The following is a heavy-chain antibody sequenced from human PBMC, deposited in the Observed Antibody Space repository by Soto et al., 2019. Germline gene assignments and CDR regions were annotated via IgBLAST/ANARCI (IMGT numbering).Heavy chain of an antibody. CDR1: GYTFTSYY. CDR2: INPSGGST. D-gene: IGHD3-3*01. V-gene: IGHV1-46*01. CDR3: ARDKADFWSGYTYYYYGIDV. J-gene: IGHJ6*02. Sequence: ASVKVSCKASGYTFTSYYMHWVRQDPGQGLEWMGIINPSGGSTSYAQKFQGRVTMTRDTSTSTVYMELSSLRSEDTAVYYCARDKADFWSGYTYYYYGIDVWGQGTTVTVSS.